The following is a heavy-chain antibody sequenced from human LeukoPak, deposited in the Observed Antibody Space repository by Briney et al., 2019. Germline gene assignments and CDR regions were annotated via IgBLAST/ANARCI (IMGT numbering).Heavy chain of an antibody. CDR1: GFTFSSFW. CDR3: ARGNSGSYYDFFY. CDR2: LKHDGSEK. V-gene: IGHV3-7*01. D-gene: IGHD1-26*01. J-gene: IGHJ4*02. Sequence: GGSLRLSCVASGFTFSSFWMSWVRQAPGKGLEWVANLKHDGSEKYYVDSVKGRFTISRDNAKNSLYLQMNSLRAEDTAVYYCARGNSGSYYDFFYWGQGALVTVSS.